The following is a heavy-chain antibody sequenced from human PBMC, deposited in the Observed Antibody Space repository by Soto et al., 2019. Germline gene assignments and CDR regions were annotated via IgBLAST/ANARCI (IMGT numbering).Heavy chain of an antibody. J-gene: IGHJ5*02. CDR1: GYIFTTYY. Sequence: ASVKVSCKTSGYIFTTYYIHWVRQAPGQGLEWMAWINPNGATTRYAQKFQGRVTTTRDSSTSTVYMELNNLRPEDTAVYYCARDSASESGSYSESWGQGTLVTVSS. D-gene: IGHD3-9*01. CDR2: INPNGATT. V-gene: IGHV1-46*01. CDR3: ARDSASESGSYSES.